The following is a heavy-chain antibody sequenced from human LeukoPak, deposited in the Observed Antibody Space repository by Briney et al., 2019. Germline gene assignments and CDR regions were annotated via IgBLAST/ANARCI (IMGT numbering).Heavy chain of an antibody. V-gene: IGHV3-23*01. Sequence: GGSLRLSCAASGFTFSSYAMSWVRQAPGKGLEWVSAISGSGGSTYYADSVKGRFTISRDNSKNTLYLQMNSLRAEDTTVYYCAKAGYSGSYFDYWGQGTLVTVSS. CDR1: GFTFSSYA. J-gene: IGHJ4*02. D-gene: IGHD1-26*01. CDR2: ISGSGGST. CDR3: AKAGYSGSYFDY.